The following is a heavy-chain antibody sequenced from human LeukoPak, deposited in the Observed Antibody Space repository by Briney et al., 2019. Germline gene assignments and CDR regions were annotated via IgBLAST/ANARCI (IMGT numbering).Heavy chain of an antibody. CDR2: IYYSGST. V-gene: IGHV4-59*01. CDR3: AREICSSTSCPRAFDI. CDR1: GGSISSYY. D-gene: IGHD2-2*01. J-gene: IGHJ3*02. Sequence: SETLSLTCTVSGGSISSYYWSWIRQPPGKGLEWIGYIYYSGSTNYNPSLKSRVTISVDTSKNQFSLKLSSVTAADTAVYYCAREICSSTSCPRAFDIWGQGTMVTVSS.